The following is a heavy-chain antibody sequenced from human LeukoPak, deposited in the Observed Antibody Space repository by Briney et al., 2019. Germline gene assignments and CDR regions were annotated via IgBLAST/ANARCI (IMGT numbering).Heavy chain of an antibody. Sequence: GASVKLSCKASGYTFSDYYMHWVRQAPAQGLEWMGCISPNSVEKKYAQKSQGRVTMTRDTSISTAYMELSRLRSDDTAVYYCARKRGVGVDTNAFDIWGQGTMVTVSS. CDR2: ISPNSVEK. CDR3: ARKRGVGVDTNAFDI. CDR1: GYTFSDYY. V-gene: IGHV1-2*02. D-gene: IGHD3-3*01. J-gene: IGHJ3*02.